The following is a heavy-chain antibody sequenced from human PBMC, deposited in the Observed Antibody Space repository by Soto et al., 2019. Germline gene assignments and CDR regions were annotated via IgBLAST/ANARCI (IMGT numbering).Heavy chain of an antibody. D-gene: IGHD3-10*01. CDR1: GFTFSSYA. J-gene: IGHJ4*02. CDR3: AIVLLWFGEPFDY. CDR2: ISGSGGST. V-gene: IGHV3-23*01. Sequence: PGGSLRLSCSASGFTFSSYAMSWVRQAPGKGLEWVSAISGSGGSTYYADSVKGRFTISRDNSKNTLYLQMNSLGAEDTAVYYCAIVLLWFGEPFDYWGQGTLVTVSS.